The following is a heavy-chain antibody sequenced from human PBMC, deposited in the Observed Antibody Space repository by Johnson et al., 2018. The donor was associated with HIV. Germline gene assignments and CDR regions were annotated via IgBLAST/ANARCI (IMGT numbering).Heavy chain of an antibody. CDR1: GFTFSSYG. Sequence: VQLVESGGGLVQPGGSLRLSCAASGFTFSSYGMHWVRQAPVKGLEWVAVISYDGSNKYYADSVKGRFTISRDNSKNTLYLQMNSLRAEDAAVYYCTGRDLLRAFDIWGQGTMVTVSS. D-gene: IGHD2-15*01. CDR2: ISYDGSNK. V-gene: IGHV3-30*03. J-gene: IGHJ3*02. CDR3: TGRDLLRAFDI.